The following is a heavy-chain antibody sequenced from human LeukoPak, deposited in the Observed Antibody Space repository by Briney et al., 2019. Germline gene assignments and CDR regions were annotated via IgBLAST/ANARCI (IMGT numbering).Heavy chain of an antibody. V-gene: IGHV3-64D*09. CDR2: ISDSGGST. Sequence: GGSLRLSCSASGFPFSSYAMHCVRQAPGKGLEYVSAISDSGGSTYYADSVKGRFTISRDNSRNTLYLQMSSLRAEDTAVYFCVRGYSFGPYGMDVWGPGTTVTVSS. CDR1: GFPFSSYA. D-gene: IGHD2-15*01. CDR3: VRGYSFGPYGMDV. J-gene: IGHJ6*02.